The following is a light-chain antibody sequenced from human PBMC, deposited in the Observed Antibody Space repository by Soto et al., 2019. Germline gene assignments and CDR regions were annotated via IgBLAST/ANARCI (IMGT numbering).Light chain of an antibody. J-gene: IGLJ2*01. CDR1: SFNIGSNY. CDR3: GTWDNSLNVV. CDR2: AND. Sequence: QSVLTQPPSVSAAPGQKVSISCSGSSFNIGSNYVSWYQQLPGTAPKVLIYANDKRPSGIPDRFSGSKSGTSATLGISGLQTGDEAEYYCGTWDNSLNVVFGGGTKLTVL. V-gene: IGLV1-51*01.